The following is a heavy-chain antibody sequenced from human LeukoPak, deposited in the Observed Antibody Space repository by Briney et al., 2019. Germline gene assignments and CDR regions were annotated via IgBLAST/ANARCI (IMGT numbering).Heavy chain of an antibody. J-gene: IGHJ4*02. V-gene: IGHV4-59*01. CDR2: IYYSGST. D-gene: IGHD3-10*01. CDR3: ARGYYYASGSYALDY. Sequence: SETLSLTCAVYGGSFSGYYWSWIRQPPGKGLERIGYIYYSGSTNYDPSLKSRVTISLDTSKNQFSLKLGSVTAADTAVYYCARGYYYASGSYALDYWGQGTLVTVSS. CDR1: GGSFSGYY.